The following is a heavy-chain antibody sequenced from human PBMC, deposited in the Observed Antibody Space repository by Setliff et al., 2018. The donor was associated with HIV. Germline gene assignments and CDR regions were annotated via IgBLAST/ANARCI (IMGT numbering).Heavy chain of an antibody. CDR2: FYSNGKT. CDR3: AIDGSGAPYYGMDV. CDR1: GFTVNSNY. Sequence: GSLRLSCAASGFTVNSNYINWVRQAPGKGLEWVSVFYSNGKTYYADSVRGRFTISRDNSQNTVSLQMNSLRVEDTAVYYCAIDGSGAPYYGMDVWGQGTTVTVSS. J-gene: IGHJ6*02. D-gene: IGHD6-19*01. V-gene: IGHV3-66*03.